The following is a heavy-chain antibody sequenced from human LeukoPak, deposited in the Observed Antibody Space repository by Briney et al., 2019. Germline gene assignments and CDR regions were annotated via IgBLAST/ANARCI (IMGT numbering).Heavy chain of an antibody. CDR2: IHYTGSP. V-gene: IGHV4-59*08. CDR3: ARHSNWNGGVDWFDP. J-gene: IGHJ5*02. D-gene: IGHD1-20*01. Sequence: ASETLSLTCTVSGGSYYWSWIRQPPGKGLEWIAYIHYTGSPNYNPSLESRVTISIDTSKNQFSLNLDSVTAADTAVYYCARHSNWNGGVDWFDPWGQGTQVTVSS. CDR1: GGSYY.